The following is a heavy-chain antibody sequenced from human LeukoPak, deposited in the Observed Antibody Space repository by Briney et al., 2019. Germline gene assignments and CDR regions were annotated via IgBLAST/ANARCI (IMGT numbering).Heavy chain of an antibody. V-gene: IGHV4-4*07. CDR2: IYTSGST. Sequence: SETLSLTCTVSGGSISSYYWSWIRQPAGKGLEWIGRIYTSGSTNYNSSLKSRVTMSVDTSKNQFSLKLSSVTAADTAVYYCARGYCSGGSCYQKPYWYFDLWGRGTLVTVSS. J-gene: IGHJ2*01. CDR1: GGSISSYY. D-gene: IGHD2-15*01. CDR3: ARGYCSGGSCYQKPYWYFDL.